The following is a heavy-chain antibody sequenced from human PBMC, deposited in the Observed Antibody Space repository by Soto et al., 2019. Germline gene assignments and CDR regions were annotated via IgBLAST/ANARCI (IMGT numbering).Heavy chain of an antibody. V-gene: IGHV3-30-3*01. CDR3: ARDRPGGYGYSWDDFLYYYGMDV. CDR2: VSYDGSNK. CDR1: GFSFNSYA. D-gene: IGHD5-18*01. J-gene: IGHJ6*02. Sequence: GGSLRLSCSASGFSFNSYAIHWVRQAPGKGLEWVAVVSYDGSNKFYADSVKGRFTISRDDSKNTVFLQMNSLRVEDTAVFYCARDRPGGYGYSWDDFLYYYGMDVWGQGTTVTVSS.